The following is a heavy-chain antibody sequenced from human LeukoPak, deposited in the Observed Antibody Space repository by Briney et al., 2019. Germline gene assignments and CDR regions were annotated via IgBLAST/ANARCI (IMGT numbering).Heavy chain of an antibody. CDR2: INTNTGNP. CDR1: GYTFTSYA. CDR3: ARQGLGWLRLDRDKPQSYYYYYYMDV. D-gene: IGHD5-12*01. J-gene: IGHJ6*03. V-gene: IGHV7-4-1*02. Sequence: GASVKVSCKASGYTFTSYAMNWVRQAPGQGLEWMGWINTNTGNPTYAQGFTGRFVFSLDTSVSTAYLQISSLKAEDTAVYYCARQGLGWLRLDRDKPQSYYYYYYMDVWGKGTTVTVSS.